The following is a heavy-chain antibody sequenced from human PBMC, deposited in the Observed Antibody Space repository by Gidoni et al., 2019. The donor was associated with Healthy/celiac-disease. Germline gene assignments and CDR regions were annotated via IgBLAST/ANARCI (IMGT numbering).Heavy chain of an antibody. CDR1: GGSISSYY. CDR2: IYYSGST. J-gene: IGHJ6*02. Sequence: QVQLQESGPGLVKPSETLSLTCTVSGGSISSYYWSWIRQPPGKGLEWIGYIYYSGSTNYNPSLKSRVTISVDTSKNQFSLKLSSVTAADTAVYYCARVFDYGGNSAHYYGMDVWGQGTTVTVSS. D-gene: IGHD4-17*01. CDR3: ARVFDYGGNSAHYYGMDV. V-gene: IGHV4-59*01.